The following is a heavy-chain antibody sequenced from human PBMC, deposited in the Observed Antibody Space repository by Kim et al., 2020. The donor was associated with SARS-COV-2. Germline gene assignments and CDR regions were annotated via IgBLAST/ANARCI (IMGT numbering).Heavy chain of an antibody. CDR3: ARGLSGGSWSEVIYFDY. J-gene: IGHJ4*02. CDR1: GGSISSSNW. V-gene: IGHV4-4*02. CDR2: IYHSGSP. D-gene: IGHD1-26*01. Sequence: SETLSLTCAVSGGSISSSNWWSWVRQPPGKGLEWIGEIYHSGSPNYNPSLKSRVTISVDKSKNQFSLKLSSVTAADTAVYYCARGLSGGSWSEVIYFDYWGQGTLVTVSS.